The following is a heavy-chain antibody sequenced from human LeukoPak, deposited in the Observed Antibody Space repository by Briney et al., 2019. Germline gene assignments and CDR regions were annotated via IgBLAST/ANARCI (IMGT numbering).Heavy chain of an antibody. CDR3: ARVSVGATMLAYFDY. CDR1: GYTFTGYY. V-gene: IGHV1-2*02. J-gene: IGHJ4*02. CDR2: SNPNSGGT. Sequence: ASVKVSCKASGYTFTGYYMHWVRQAPGQGLEWMGWSNPNSGGTNYAQKFQGRVTMTRDTSTSTVYMELSRLRSEDTAVYYCARVSVGATMLAYFDYWGQGTLVTVSS. D-gene: IGHD1-26*01.